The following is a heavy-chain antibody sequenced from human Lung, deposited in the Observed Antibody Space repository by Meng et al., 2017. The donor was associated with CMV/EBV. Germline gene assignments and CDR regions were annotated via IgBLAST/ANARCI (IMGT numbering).Heavy chain of an antibody. CDR3: AKVGYHDSSGHFYYSDY. CDR1: GFTFTTFW. V-gene: IGHV3-7*01. D-gene: IGHD3-22*01. J-gene: IGHJ4*02. CDR2: IKEDGSGQ. Sequence: SCAASGFTFTTFWMTWVRQAPGKGLEWVANIKEDGSGQWYVDSVKGRFTISRDNPKNTLYLQMNSLRAEDTAVYYCAKVGYHDSSGHFYYSDYWXQGTVVTVSS.